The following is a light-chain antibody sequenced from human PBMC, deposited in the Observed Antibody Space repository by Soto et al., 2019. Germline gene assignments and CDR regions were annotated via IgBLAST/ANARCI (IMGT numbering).Light chain of an antibody. CDR3: QHLNSYPHT. V-gene: IGKV1-9*01. CDR1: QGISSY. J-gene: IGKJ4*01. CDR2: AAS. Sequence: DIQLTQSPSFLSASVGDRVTITCRASQGISSYLAWYQQKPGKAPKLLIYAASTLQSGVPSRFSGSGSGTEFTLTISSLQPEDFATYYCQHLNSYPHTVGGGTKVEIK.